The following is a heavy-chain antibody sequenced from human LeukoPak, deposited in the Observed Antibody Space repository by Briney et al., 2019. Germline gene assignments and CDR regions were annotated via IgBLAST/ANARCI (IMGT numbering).Heavy chain of an antibody. J-gene: IGHJ4*02. Sequence: GGSLRLSCAASGFTFTSDGMSWVRQAPGEGREWVSGISGSGGSTYYADSVKGRFTISRDNSKNTLYLQMNSLRSQDMAVYYCAKALDSSSWYMGLCYFDYWGQGTLVTVSS. CDR3: AKALDSSSWYMGLCYFDY. D-gene: IGHD6-13*01. V-gene: IGHV3-23*01. CDR2: ISGSGGST. CDR1: GFTFTSDG.